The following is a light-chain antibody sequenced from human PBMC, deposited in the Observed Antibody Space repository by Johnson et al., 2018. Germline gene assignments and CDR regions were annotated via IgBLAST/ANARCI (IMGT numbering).Light chain of an antibody. J-gene: IGLJ1*01. CDR1: SSNIGNNY. Sequence: QSVLTQPPSVSAAPGQKVTISCSGSSSNIGNNYVSWYQQLPGTAPKLLIYENTKRPSGIPDRFSGSKSGTSATLGIPGLQPGDEADYYCGTWDSSLSAGNVFGTGTKVTVL. CDR3: GTWDSSLSAGNV. CDR2: ENT. V-gene: IGLV1-51*02.